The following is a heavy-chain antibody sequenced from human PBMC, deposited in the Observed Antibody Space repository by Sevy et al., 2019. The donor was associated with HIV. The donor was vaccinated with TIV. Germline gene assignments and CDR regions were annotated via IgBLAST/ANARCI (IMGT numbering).Heavy chain of an antibody. V-gene: IGHV4-59*01. J-gene: IGHJ6*02. CDR1: GGSISSYY. Sequence: SETLSLTYTVSGGSISSYYWSWIRQPPGKGLEWIGYIYYSGSTNYNPSLKSRVTISVDTSKNQFFLKLSSVTAADTAVYYCARGSSSSSSLYYYYGMDVWGQGTTVTVSS. CDR3: ARGSSSSSSLYYYYGMDV. CDR2: IYYSGST. D-gene: IGHD6-6*01.